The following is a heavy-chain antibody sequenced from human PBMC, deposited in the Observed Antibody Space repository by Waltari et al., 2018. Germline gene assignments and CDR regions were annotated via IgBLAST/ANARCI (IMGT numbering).Heavy chain of an antibody. D-gene: IGHD6-13*01. V-gene: IGHV1-3*03. CDR2: IKAGNGNT. Sequence: QVQLVQSGAEVKKPGASVKVSCKASGYTFTSYAMHWVRQAPGQRLEWMGWIKAGNGNTKHSQEFQGRVTITRDTSASTAYMELSSLRSEDMAVYYCARGVTAAAAGLALGAFDIWGQGTMVTVSS. CDR3: ARGVTAAAAGLALGAFDI. J-gene: IGHJ3*02. CDR1: GYTFTSYA.